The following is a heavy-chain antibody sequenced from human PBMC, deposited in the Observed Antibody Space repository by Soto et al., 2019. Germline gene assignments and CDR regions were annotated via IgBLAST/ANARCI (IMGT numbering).Heavy chain of an antibody. Sequence: EVQLLESGGGLVQPGGSLRLSCAASGFTFSSYAMSWVRQAPGKGLEWVSAISGSGGSTYYADSVKGRFTISRDNSKNTLYLQMNSLKAEDKAVYYCAKGRGSSLKGQSGVDAFDIWGQGTMVTVSS. CDR2: ISGSGGST. J-gene: IGHJ3*02. D-gene: IGHD1-26*01. CDR1: GFTFSSYA. V-gene: IGHV3-23*01. CDR3: AKGRGSSLKGQSGVDAFDI.